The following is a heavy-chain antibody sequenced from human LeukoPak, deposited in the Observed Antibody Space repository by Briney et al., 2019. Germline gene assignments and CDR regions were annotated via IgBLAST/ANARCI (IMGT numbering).Heavy chain of an antibody. D-gene: IGHD2-15*01. CDR2: INPDGSST. Sequence: GSLRLSCAASGFTFSNYWMHWVRQPPRKGLVWVSEINPDGSSTNYADSVKGRFTISRDNAKSTLYLQMNSLRADDTAVYYCARGQSGRGFDPWGQGTLVTVSS. CDR3: ARGQSGRGFDP. CDR1: GFTFSNYW. V-gene: IGHV3-74*01. J-gene: IGHJ5*02.